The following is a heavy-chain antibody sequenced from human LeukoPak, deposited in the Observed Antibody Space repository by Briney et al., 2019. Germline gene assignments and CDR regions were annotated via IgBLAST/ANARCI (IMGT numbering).Heavy chain of an antibody. J-gene: IGHJ5*02. CDR1: GGSISSYY. Sequence: PSETLSLTCTVSGGSISSYYWSWIRQPAGKGLEWIGRIYTSGSTNYNPSLKSRVTMSVDTSKNQFSLKLSSVTAADTAVYYCARGLGYCSGGSCSPYNWFDPWGQGTQVTVSS. CDR2: IYTSGST. D-gene: IGHD2-15*01. V-gene: IGHV4-4*07. CDR3: ARGLGYCSGGSCSPYNWFDP.